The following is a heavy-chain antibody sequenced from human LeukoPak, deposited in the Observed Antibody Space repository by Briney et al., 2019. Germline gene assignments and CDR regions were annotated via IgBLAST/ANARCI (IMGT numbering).Heavy chain of an antibody. D-gene: IGHD1-26*01. J-gene: IGHJ4*02. CDR1: GGSISSYY. CDR3: ARVAFRGSYNFDY. V-gene: IGHV4-59*01. CDR2: IYYSGST. Sequence: SETLSLTCTVSGGSISSYYWSWIRQPPGKGLEWIGYIYYSGSTNYNPSLKSRVTISVDTSKNQFSLKLSSVTAADTAVYYCARVAFRGSYNFDYWGQGTLVTVSS.